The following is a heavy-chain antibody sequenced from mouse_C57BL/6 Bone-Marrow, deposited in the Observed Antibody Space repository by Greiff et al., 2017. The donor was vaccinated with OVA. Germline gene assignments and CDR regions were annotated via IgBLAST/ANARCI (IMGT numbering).Heavy chain of an antibody. CDR1: GYSFTDYN. V-gene: IGHV1-39*01. CDR2: INPNYGTT. D-gene: IGHD1-1*02. J-gene: IGHJ2*01. Sequence: VQLQQSGPELVKPGASLKISCKASGYSFTDYNMNWVKQTNGKSLEWIGVINPNYGTTSYNQKFKGKATLTVDKSSSTAYMQLNSLTSEDFSFYYCASSGYGSSPLFDYWGQGTPVTVSS. CDR3: ASSGYGSSPLFDY.